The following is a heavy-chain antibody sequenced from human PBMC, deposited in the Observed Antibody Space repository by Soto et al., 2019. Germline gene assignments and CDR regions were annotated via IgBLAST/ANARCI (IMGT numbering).Heavy chain of an antibody. D-gene: IGHD3-3*01. CDR1: GFTFSSYG. J-gene: IGHJ3*02. CDR3: AKFVYDFWSGTFDAFDI. Sequence: ESGGGVVQPGRSLRLSCAASGFTFSSYGMHWVRQAPGKGLEWVAVISYDGSNKYYADSVKGRFTISRDNSKNTLYLQMNSLRAEDTAVYYCAKFVYDFWSGTFDAFDIWGQGTMVTVSS. V-gene: IGHV3-30*18. CDR2: ISYDGSNK.